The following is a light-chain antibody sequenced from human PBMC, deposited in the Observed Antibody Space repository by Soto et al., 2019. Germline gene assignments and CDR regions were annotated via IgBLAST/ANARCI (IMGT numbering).Light chain of an antibody. CDR2: KAS. J-gene: IGKJ1*01. CDR1: QSISSW. CDR3: QQYNSYTT. V-gene: IGKV1-5*03. Sequence: DIQMTQSPSTLSASVGDRVTITCRASQSISSWLAWYQQKPGKAPKLLIYKASSLESGVPSRFSGSGSGTEFTLTISSLHPDDFATYYCQQYNSYTTWGQGTKVEIK.